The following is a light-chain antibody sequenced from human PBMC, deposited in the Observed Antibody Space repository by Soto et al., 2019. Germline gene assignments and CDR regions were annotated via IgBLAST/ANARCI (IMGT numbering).Light chain of an antibody. V-gene: IGKV1-17*01. CDR2: AAS. CDR3: LQHDSNVWT. Sequence: DIQMTQSPSSLSASVGDRVTITCRASQDIQNALGWYQQKPGKAPKRLIYAASSLQSGVPSRFRGSRSGTEFTLTISSLQPEDFATYYCLQHDSNVWTFGQGTTGDIK. CDR1: QDIQNA. J-gene: IGKJ1*01.